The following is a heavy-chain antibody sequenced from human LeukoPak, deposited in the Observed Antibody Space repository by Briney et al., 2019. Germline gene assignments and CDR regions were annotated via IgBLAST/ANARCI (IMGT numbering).Heavy chain of an antibody. D-gene: IGHD6-19*01. CDR3: AKRGGNGWYYFDS. V-gene: IGHV3-23*01. CDR2: LSGSGGNT. CDR1: GFTFSNYA. J-gene: IGHJ4*02. Sequence: GGSLGLSCAASGFTFSNYAMSWVRQAPGKGLEWVSTLSGSGGNTYYADFVKGRFTISRDISRNTLYLQMNSLRADDAALYYCAKRGGNGWYYFDSWGQGTLVTVSS.